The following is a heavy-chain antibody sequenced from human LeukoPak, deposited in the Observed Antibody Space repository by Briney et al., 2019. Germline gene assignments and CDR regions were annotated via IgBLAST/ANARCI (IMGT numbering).Heavy chain of an antibody. Sequence: SVKVSCKTSGGTFNNSAISWWRQAPGQGLEWLGGIMPLFGTAGYAQKFQGRVTITKDESTRTVYLELTSLTSDDTAVYYCARDVHGDYGSGWFDPWGQGTLVSVSS. CDR2: IMPLFGTA. J-gene: IGHJ5*02. D-gene: IGHD4-17*01. V-gene: IGHV1-69*05. CDR3: ARDVHGDYGSGWFDP. CDR1: GGTFNNSA.